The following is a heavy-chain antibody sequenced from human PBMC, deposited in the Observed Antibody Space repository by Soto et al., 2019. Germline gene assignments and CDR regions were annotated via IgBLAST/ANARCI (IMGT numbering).Heavy chain of an antibody. Sequence: GESLKISCTGIGYAFTSYWIAWVRQIPGKGLEWVGIIYPGDSDTRYSPSFQGQVTISVDKSITTAYLQWSSLKASDTAMYYGARGYCTTAICDPWFDPWGQGTLVTVS. J-gene: IGHJ5*02. V-gene: IGHV5-51*01. CDR3: ARGYCTTAICDPWFDP. D-gene: IGHD2-8*01. CDR1: GYAFTSYW. CDR2: IYPGDSDT.